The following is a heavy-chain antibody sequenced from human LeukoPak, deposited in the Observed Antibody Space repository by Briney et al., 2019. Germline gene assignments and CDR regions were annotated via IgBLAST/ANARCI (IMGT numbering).Heavy chain of an antibody. CDR3: AKVGSGGIDY. J-gene: IGHJ4*02. Sequence: GGSLRLSCAASGFTFSDYWMYWVRQAPGKGLEWVSAISGSGGSTYYADSVKGRFTISRDNSKNTLYLQMNSLRAEDTAVYYCAKVGSGGIDYWGQGTLVTVSS. V-gene: IGHV3-23*01. CDR2: ISGSGGST. D-gene: IGHD2-15*01. CDR1: GFTFSDYW.